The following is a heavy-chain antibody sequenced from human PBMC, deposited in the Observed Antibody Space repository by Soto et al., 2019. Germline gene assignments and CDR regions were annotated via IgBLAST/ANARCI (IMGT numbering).Heavy chain of an antibody. CDR2: IYYSGST. CDR1: GGSISSSSHY. CDR3: AKIRCSGERCNSFL. D-gene: IGHD2-15*01. V-gene: IGHV4-39*01. Sequence: PSETLSLTCTVSGGSISSSSHYWGWIRQPPGKGLEWIGNIYYSGSTYYNPSLKSRVTISVDTSKNQFSLKLSSVTAADTAVYYCAKIRCSGERCNSFLWGQGTLVTVSS. J-gene: IGHJ4*02.